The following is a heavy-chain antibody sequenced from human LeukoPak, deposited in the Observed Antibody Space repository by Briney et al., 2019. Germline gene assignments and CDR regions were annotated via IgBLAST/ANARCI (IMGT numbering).Heavy chain of an antibody. J-gene: IGHJ4*02. Sequence: GGSLRLSCAASGFTFGSYEMNWVRQAPGKGLEWVSYISKSGSTIYYADSVKGRFTISRDNAKNSLYLQMNSLRAEDTAVYYYAREGTAVTTEFDYWGQGTLVTVSS. D-gene: IGHD4-17*01. V-gene: IGHV3-48*03. CDR2: ISKSGSTI. CDR3: AREGTAVTTEFDY. CDR1: GFTFGSYE.